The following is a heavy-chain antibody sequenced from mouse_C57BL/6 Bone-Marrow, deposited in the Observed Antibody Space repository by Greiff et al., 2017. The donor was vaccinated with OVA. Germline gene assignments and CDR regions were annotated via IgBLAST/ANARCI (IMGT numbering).Heavy chain of an antibody. CDR3: ARDLPGLRNYYAMDY. V-gene: IGHV1-9*01. J-gene: IGHJ4*01. Sequence: VKVVESGAELMKPGASVKLSCKATGYTFTGYWIEWVKQRPRHGLEWIGEILPGSGSTNYNEKFKGKATFTADTSSNTAYMQLSSLTTEDSAIYYCARDLPGLRNYYAMDYWGQGTSVTVSS. D-gene: IGHD2-4*01. CDR2: ILPGSGST. CDR1: GYTFTGYW.